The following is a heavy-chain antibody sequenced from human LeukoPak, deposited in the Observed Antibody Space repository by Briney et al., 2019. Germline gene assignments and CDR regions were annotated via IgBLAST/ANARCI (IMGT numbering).Heavy chain of an antibody. J-gene: IGHJ4*02. V-gene: IGHV3-30*18. CDR1: GFSFNNHG. CDR3: AKEYSGYDQHFDY. D-gene: IGHD5-12*01. Sequence: PGGSLRLSCAASGFSFNNHGMHWVRQAPGKGLEWVAVISYDGSNKYYADSVKGRFTISRDNSKNTLYLQMNSLRAEDTAVYYCAKEYSGYDQHFDYWGQGTLVTVSS. CDR2: ISYDGSNK.